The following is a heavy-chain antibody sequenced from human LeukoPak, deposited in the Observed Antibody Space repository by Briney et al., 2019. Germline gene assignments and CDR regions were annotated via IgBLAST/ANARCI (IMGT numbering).Heavy chain of an antibody. CDR2: ISSSSSTM. CDR1: GFTFSSCV. J-gene: IGHJ5*02. Sequence: GGSLRLSCVTSGFTFSSCVMAWVRQAPGKGLEWVSYISSSSSTMYYADSVKSRFTISRDNAKNSLYLQMNSLRAEDTAVYYCASWSFGNWFDPWGQGTLVTVSS. V-gene: IGHV3-48*01. CDR3: ASWSFGNWFDP. D-gene: IGHD3-3*01.